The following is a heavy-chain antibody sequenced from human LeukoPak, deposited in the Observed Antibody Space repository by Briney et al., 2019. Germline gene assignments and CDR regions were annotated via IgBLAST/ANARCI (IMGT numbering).Heavy chain of an antibody. CDR1: GYTFASYG. CDR3: ARGQYDSVWGSYRPYFDL. V-gene: IGHV1-18*01. CDR2: ISPYTGNT. D-gene: IGHD3-16*02. Sequence: ASVKVSCKASGYTFASYGISWVRQAPGQGLEWMGSISPYTGNTKYAERLQDRVIMTTDTSTRTDYMELRSLSSDDTAVFYCARGQYDSVWGSYRPYFDLWGQGTLVTVSS. J-gene: IGHJ4*02.